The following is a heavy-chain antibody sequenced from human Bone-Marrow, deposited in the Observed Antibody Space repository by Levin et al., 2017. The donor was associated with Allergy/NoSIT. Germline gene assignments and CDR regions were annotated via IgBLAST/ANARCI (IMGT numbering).Heavy chain of an antibody. CDR2: IYPSDSDT. CDR1: GYSFTSHW. J-gene: IGHJ3*02. CDR3: ARHGKTSLRFDAFDI. Sequence: GGSLRLSCKGSGYSFTSHWIGWVRQMPGKGLEWMGIIYPSDSDTRYSPSFQGQVTISADKSISTAYLQWSSLKASDTAIYYCARHGKTSLRFDAFDIWGQGTMVTVSS. V-gene: IGHV5-51*01.